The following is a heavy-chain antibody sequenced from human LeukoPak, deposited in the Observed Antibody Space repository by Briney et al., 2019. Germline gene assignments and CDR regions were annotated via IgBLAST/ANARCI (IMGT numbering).Heavy chain of an antibody. CDR3: AREGSGGTNWFDP. V-gene: IGHV1-69*13. CDR1: GGTFSSYA. D-gene: IGHD6-25*01. J-gene: IGHJ5*02. CDR2: IIPIFGTA. Sequence: ASVKVSCKASGGTFSSYAISWVRQAPGQGLEWMGGIIPIFGTANYAQKFQGRVTITADESTSTAYMELSSLRSEDTAVYYCAREGSGGTNWFDPWGQGTLVTVSS.